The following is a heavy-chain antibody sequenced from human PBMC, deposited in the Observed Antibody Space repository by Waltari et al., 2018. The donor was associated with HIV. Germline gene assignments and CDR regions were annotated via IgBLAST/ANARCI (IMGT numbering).Heavy chain of an antibody. CDR1: GFTFNDYV. CDR2: VSYDGASK. J-gene: IGHJ4*02. V-gene: IGHV3-30*03. CDR3: ASGRWTTYAAL. Sequence: QVQLVESGGGVVQPGRSLRLSCAASGFTFNDYVFHWVRQAPDKGLEWVSVVSYDGASKYYADSVRGRFTISRDNTKNAVYLQMNRQTEEDTAVYYCASGRWTTYAALWGRGALVTVSS. D-gene: IGHD2-2*01.